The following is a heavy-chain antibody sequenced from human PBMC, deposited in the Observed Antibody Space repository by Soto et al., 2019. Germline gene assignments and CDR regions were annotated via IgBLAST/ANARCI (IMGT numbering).Heavy chain of an antibody. CDR1: GFSFDHYA. CDR2: ITWNSGTK. D-gene: IGHD2-2*01. CDR3: ARDSEQVRPVALLGASFVI. Sequence: EGQLVESGGGLVQPGRSLRLSCVASGFSFDHYAMHWVRQAPGKGLEGVAGITWNSGTKDYGNSVKGRFSISRDNAQNSLHLQMNSLGPEDTALYYCARDSEQVRPVALLGASFVIWGQGTLVTVSS. J-gene: IGHJ3*02. V-gene: IGHV3-9*01.